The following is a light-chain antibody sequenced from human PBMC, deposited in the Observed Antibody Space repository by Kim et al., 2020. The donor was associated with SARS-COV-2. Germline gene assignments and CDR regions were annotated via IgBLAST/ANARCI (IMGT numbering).Light chain of an antibody. V-gene: IGKV3-20*01. Sequence: SPGERAPLSCRASQSFSNRFLAWYQQKPGQAPRLLIYGASSRATGIPDRFSGSGSGTDFTLTISRLEPEDFALYYCQQYDTLPLTFGGGTKVDIK. CDR2: GAS. CDR3: QQYDTLPLT. CDR1: QSFSNRF. J-gene: IGKJ4*01.